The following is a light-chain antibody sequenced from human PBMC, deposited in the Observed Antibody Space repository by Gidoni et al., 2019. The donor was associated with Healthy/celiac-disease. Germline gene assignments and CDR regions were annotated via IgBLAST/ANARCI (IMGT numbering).Light chain of an antibody. CDR3: QQYYSTPPWGT. CDR2: WAS. J-gene: IGKJ1*01. V-gene: IGKV4-1*01. Sequence: DIVMTQSPDSLAGSLGERATINCKSSQSCLYSANNKNYLAWYQQKPGQPPKLLIYWASTRESGVPDRFSGSGSGTDFTLTISSLQAEDVAVYYCQQYYSTPPWGTFGQGNKVEIK. CDR1: QSCLYSANNKNY.